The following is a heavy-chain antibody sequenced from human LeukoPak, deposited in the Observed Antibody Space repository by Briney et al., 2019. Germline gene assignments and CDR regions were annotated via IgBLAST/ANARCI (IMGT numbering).Heavy chain of an antibody. CDR3: ARIAAAGH. CDR1: GFTFSSYA. V-gene: IGHV3-30-3*01. CDR2: ISYDGSDK. Sequence: PGGSLRLSCAASGFTFSSYAMHWVRQAPGKGLEWVAVISYDGSDKYYADSVKGRFTISRDNSKNTLYLQMNSLRAEDTAVYYCARIAAAGHWGQGTLVTVSS. D-gene: IGHD6-13*01. J-gene: IGHJ4*02.